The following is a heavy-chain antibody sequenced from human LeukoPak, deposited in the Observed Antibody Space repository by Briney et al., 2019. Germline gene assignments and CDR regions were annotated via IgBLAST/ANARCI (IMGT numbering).Heavy chain of an antibody. CDR3: ARVAPAAIDYYYGMDV. D-gene: IGHD2-2*02. Sequence: GSLRLSCAASGFTFSDYYMSWIRQPPGKGLEWIGYIYYTGSTNYNPSLKSRVTISVDTSKNQFSLKLSSVTAADTAVYYCARVAPAAIDYYYGMDVWGQGTTVTVSS. V-gene: IGHV4-59*01. J-gene: IGHJ6*02. CDR1: GFTFSDYY. CDR2: IYYTGST.